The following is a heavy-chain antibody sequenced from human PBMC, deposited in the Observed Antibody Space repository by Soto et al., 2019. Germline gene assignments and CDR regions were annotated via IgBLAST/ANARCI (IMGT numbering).Heavy chain of an antibody. CDR3: AIPRGRHYYYYGMDV. V-gene: IGHV3-30*03. D-gene: IGHD3-16*01. J-gene: IGHJ6*02. CDR1: GFTFSSYG. Sequence: QVQLVESGGGVVQPGRSLRLSCAASGFTFSSYGMHWVRQAPGKGLEWVAVISYDGSNKYYADSVKGRFTISRDNSKNALYLQMNSLRAEDTAVYYCAIPRGRHYYYYGMDVWGRGTTVTVSS. CDR2: ISYDGSNK.